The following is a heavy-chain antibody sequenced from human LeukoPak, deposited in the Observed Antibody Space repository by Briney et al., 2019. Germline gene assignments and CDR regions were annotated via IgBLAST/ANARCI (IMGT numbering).Heavy chain of an antibody. CDR2: IYYSGTS. CDR3: ARVVLVAATPINWFDP. V-gene: IGHV4-39*07. J-gene: IGHJ5*02. CDR1: CGSISSTTYY. D-gene: IGHD2-15*01. Sequence: SETLSLTCTVSCGSISSTTYYWGWVRHPPGKGLEWIGSIYYSGTSYYNPSLKSRVTISVDTSKNQFSLRLSSVTAADTAVYYCARVVLVAATPINWFDPWGQGTLVTVSS.